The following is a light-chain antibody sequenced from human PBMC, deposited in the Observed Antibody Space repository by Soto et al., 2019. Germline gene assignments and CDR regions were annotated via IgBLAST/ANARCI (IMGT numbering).Light chain of an antibody. J-gene: IGKJ2*01. CDR3: QQYNIWPRT. CDR1: QSVSSN. CDR2: GAS. Sequence: EIVMTQSPATLSVSPGERTTLSCRSSQSVSSNLAWYQQKPGQAPRLLIYGASTRATGIPARFSGGGSGTEFTLTVSSLQSADFAVYYCQQYNIWPRTFGQGTKLES. V-gene: IGKV3-15*01.